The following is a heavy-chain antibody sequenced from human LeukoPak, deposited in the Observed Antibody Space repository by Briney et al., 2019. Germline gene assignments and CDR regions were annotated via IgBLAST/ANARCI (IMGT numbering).Heavy chain of an antibody. Sequence: SETLSLTCTVSGDSMSSGSSYYWTWIRQPAGKGLEWIGRIYTSGNTNYNPSLKSRVTISLDTSRNQFSLDLSSVSAADTAVYYCAGRGWSGVDVWGKGTTVIVSS. CDR1: GDSMSSGSSYY. D-gene: IGHD3-3*01. J-gene: IGHJ6*04. CDR3: AGRGWSGVDV. CDR2: IYTSGNT. V-gene: IGHV4-61*02.